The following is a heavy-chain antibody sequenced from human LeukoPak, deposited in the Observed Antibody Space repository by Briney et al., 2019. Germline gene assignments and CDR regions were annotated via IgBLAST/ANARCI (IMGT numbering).Heavy chain of an antibody. CDR3: AKEQLWYPFDY. Sequence: PGGSLRLSCAASGFTFSAYWMHWVRQAPGKGLVWVSRINTDGGSIRYADSVKGRFTISRDNAKNTVHLQMNSLRAEDTAVYYCAKEQLWYPFDYWGQGTLVTVSS. CDR1: GFTFSAYW. D-gene: IGHD5-18*01. J-gene: IGHJ4*02. V-gene: IGHV3-74*01. CDR2: INTDGGSI.